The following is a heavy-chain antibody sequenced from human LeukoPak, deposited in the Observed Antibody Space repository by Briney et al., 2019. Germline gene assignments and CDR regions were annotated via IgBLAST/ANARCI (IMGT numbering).Heavy chain of an antibody. CDR2: IKQDGSEK. CDR1: GFPFSSYA. D-gene: IGHD5-18*01. J-gene: IGHJ4*02. V-gene: IGHV3-7*01. Sequence: GGSLRLSCAASGFPFSSYAMSWVRQAPGKGLEWVANIKQDGSEKYYVDTVKGRFTISRDNAKNSLYLQMNSLRAEDTAVYYCASGYSPYVFDYWGQGTLVTVSS. CDR3: ASGYSPYVFDY.